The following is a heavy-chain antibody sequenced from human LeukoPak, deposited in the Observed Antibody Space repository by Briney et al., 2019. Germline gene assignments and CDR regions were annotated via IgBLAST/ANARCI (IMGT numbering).Heavy chain of an antibody. CDR2: INSDGSST. CDR1: GFTFSSYW. CDR3: ARAIRPYGDYDY. Sequence: GGSLRLSCAASGFTFSSYWMHWVRQAPGKGLVWVSCINSDGSSTSYADSVKGRFTISRDNAKNTLYLQMNSLRAEDTAVYYCARAIRPYGDYDYWGQGTLVTVSS. J-gene: IGHJ4*02. V-gene: IGHV3-74*01. D-gene: IGHD4-17*01.